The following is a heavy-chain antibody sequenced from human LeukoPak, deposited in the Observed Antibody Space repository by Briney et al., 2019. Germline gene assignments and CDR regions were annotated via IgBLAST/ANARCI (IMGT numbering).Heavy chain of an antibody. CDR3: AKDFSGGWQLGP. CDR1: GFTFSSYA. Sequence: GGSLRLSCAASGFTFSSYAMSWVRQAPGKGLECVSSITESGAYTYYADSVKGRLTIYRDNSKNKLYLQMHRLRVEDTSVLSCAKDFSGGWQLGPWGQGTLDTVSS. CDR2: ITESGAYT. V-gene: IGHV3-23*01. J-gene: IGHJ5*02. D-gene: IGHD6-19*01.